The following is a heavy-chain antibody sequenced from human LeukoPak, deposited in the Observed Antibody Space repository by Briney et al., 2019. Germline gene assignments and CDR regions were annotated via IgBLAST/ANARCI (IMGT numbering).Heavy chain of an antibody. J-gene: IGHJ4*02. Sequence: PGGSLRLSCAASGFTFSNYEMNWVRQAPGKGLEWVSYISGSSSTIYYADSVKGRFTISRDSAKNSLYLQMNSLRDEDTAVYYCARDLHSGAYTFDYWGQGTPVTVSS. CDR2: ISGSSSTI. CDR3: ARDLHSGAYTFDY. V-gene: IGHV3-48*02. CDR1: GFTFSNYE. D-gene: IGHD1-26*01.